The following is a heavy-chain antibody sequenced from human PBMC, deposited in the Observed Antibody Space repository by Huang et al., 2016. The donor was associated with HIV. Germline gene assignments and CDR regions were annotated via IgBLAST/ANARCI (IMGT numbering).Heavy chain of an antibody. CDR1: NGSISSGIYY. Sequence: QLQLRESGPGLVKPSETLSLSCTVSNGSISSGIYYWGWVRQPPGKGLEWNGTASNTGNTHDNPALKGGRTSSVETSKNQVFLKLHSVAAADAAVYYCARHARYLFGSGGFGLDVWGPGTTVTVSS. V-gene: IGHV4-39*01. CDR3: ARHARYLFGSGGFGLDV. CDR2: ASNTGNT. J-gene: IGHJ6*02. D-gene: IGHD3-10*01.